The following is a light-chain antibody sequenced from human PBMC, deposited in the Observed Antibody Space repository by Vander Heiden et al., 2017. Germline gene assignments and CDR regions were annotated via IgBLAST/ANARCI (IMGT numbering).Light chain of an antibody. CDR2: AAS. CDR3: QQSYSTPFT. CDR1: QSISSY. V-gene: IGKV1-39*01. Sequence: IHMSHSPSSLSASVGDRVTITCRASQSISSYLNWYQQKPGKAPKLLIYAASSLQSGVPSRFSGSGSGTDFTLTISSLQPEDFATYYCQQSYSTPFTFGQGTKLEIK. J-gene: IGKJ2*01.